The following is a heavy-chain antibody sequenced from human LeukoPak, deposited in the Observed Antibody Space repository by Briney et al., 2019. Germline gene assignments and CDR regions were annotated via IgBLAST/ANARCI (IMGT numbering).Heavy chain of an antibody. CDR2: VNPDDSDT. CDR3: ARLRWPRGGRSSFDY. CDR1: GYSFASHW. Sequence: GESLKISCKGSGYSFASHWIGWVRQMPGKGLEWMGIVNPDDSDTIYSPSFQGQVTISADESITTAYLQWSSLKASDTAMYYCARLRWPRGGRSSFDYWGQGALVTVSS. D-gene: IGHD3-10*01. J-gene: IGHJ4*02. V-gene: IGHV5-51*01.